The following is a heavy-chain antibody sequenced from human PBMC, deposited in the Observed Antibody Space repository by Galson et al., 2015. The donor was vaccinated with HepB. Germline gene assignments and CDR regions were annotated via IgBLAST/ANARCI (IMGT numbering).Heavy chain of an antibody. CDR3: ASQTYYYSGMDV. CDR2: IYYSGST. J-gene: IGHJ6*02. V-gene: IGHV4-59*01. Sequence: ETLSLTCTVSGGSISSSFWSWIRQPPGKGLEWIGYIYYSGSTSYNPSLKSRVTISVDTSKNQFSLNLSSVTAADTAVYYCASQTYYYSGMDVWGPGTTVTVSS. CDR1: GGSISSSF.